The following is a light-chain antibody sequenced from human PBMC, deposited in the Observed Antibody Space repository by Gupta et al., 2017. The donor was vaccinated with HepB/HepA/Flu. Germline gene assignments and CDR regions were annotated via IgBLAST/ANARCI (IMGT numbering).Light chain of an antibody. V-gene: IGLV2-14*03. J-gene: IGLJ2*01. CDR1: SSDVGGYKY. Sequence: QSALTQPASVSGSPAQSLTISCLGTSSDVGGYKYVSWYQQLPGKAPKLLLYDVSSRPSGVSNRVSGSKSANTSSLTSSGLQAEDEADYFCSSYTAITTSLIFGGGTRLTVL. CDR3: SSYTAITTSLI. CDR2: DVS.